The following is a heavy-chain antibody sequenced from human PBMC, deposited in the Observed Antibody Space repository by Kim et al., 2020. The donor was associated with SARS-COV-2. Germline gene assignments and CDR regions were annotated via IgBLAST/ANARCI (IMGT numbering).Heavy chain of an antibody. CDR3: AKDARYAVAVPQTDWFDP. D-gene: IGHD2-8*01. Sequence: GGSLRLSCAASGFTFSSYAMSWVRQAPGKGLEWVSAISGSGGSTYYADSVKGRFTISRDNSKNTLYLQMNSLRAEDTAVYYCAKDARYAVAVPQTDWFDPWGQGTLVTVSS. V-gene: IGHV3-23*01. CDR1: GFTFSSYA. J-gene: IGHJ5*02. CDR2: ISGSGGST.